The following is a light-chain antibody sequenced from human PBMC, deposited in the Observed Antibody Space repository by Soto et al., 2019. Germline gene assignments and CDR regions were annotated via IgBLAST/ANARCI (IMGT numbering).Light chain of an antibody. CDR1: QTVNTY. Sequence: DIQMTQSPSSLSASIGDRVTITCRASQTVNTYLHWYQQKPGKAPKLLIYAASNLQSGVPSRFRGSGSGTNFTLSLNSLQPEDFAAYYCQQGYSNPWTFGQGTNMEIK. J-gene: IGKJ1*01. V-gene: IGKV1-39*01. CDR2: AAS. CDR3: QQGYSNPWT.